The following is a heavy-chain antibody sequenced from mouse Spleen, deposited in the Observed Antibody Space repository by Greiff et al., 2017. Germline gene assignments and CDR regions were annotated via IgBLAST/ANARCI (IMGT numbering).Heavy chain of an antibody. D-gene: IGHD2-1*01. V-gene: IGHV1-80*01. J-gene: IGHJ4*01. CDR2: IYPGDGDT. Sequence: VQLQQSGAELVKPGASVKISCKASGYAFSSYWMNWVKQRPGKGLEWIGQIYPGDGDTTYNGKFKGKATLTADKSSSTAYMQLSSLTSEDSAVYCCARNYGNYDYAMDYWGQGTSVTVSS. CDR1: GYAFSSYW. CDR3: ARNYGNYDYAMDY.